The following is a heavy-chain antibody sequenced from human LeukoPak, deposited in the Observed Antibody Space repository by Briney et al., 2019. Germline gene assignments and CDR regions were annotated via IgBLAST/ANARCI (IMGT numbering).Heavy chain of an antibody. V-gene: IGHV3-23*01. D-gene: IGHD1-1*01. J-gene: IGHJ4*02. CDR2: ISGSGGST. Sequence: GGSLRLSCAASEFTFNSYAMSWVRQAPGKGLEWVSLISGSGGSTYYADSVKGRFSISRDNSRNTMYLQMYSLRAEDTAVYYCAKNADPQLERPLDYWGQGTLVTVSS. CDR1: EFTFNSYA. CDR3: AKNADPQLERPLDY.